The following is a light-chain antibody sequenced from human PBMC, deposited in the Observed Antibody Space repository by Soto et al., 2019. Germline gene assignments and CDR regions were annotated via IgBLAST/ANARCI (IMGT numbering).Light chain of an antibody. V-gene: IGLV2-23*03. CDR1: SNDIKNYNL. CDR2: EGS. CDR3: YSYATYSTFVV. J-gene: IGLJ2*01. Sequence: QSVLTQPASVSESPGQSITISCTGTSNDIKNYNLVSWYQQHPGKAPKLMIYEGSKRPSGVSNRFSGSKSGTTASLTISGLQAEDEADYYCYSYATYSTFVVFGGGTKLAVL.